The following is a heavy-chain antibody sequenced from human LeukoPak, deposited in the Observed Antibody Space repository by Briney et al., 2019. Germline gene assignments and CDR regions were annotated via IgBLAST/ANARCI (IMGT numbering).Heavy chain of an antibody. CDR1: GYTFTGYY. V-gene: IGHV1-2*02. D-gene: IGHD6-13*01. CDR3: ARELRTFGGKQQLVYQY. CDR2: INPNSGAT. Sequence: ASVKVSCKASGYTFTGYYMHWVRQAPGQGLEWMGWINPNSGATNYAQKFQGRVTMTRDTPISPAYMELSGLRSDDTAVYYCARELRTFGGKQQLVYQYWGQGTLVTVSS. J-gene: IGHJ4*02.